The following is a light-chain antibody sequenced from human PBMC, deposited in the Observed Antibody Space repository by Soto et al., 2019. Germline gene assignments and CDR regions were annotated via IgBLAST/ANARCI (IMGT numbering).Light chain of an antibody. CDR2: LTS. V-gene: IGKV3D-15*01. J-gene: IGKJ1*01. CDR3: HQRQSWPRT. CDR1: QPVSDK. Sequence: EVVMTQSPANLSLSPGAGATLSCWASQPVSDKLAWYQQKPGQAPRLLIYLTSNRAAGVPSRFSAWGSETDFTLTISDVQPEDFAVYYCHQRQSWPRTFGQGTKVDIK.